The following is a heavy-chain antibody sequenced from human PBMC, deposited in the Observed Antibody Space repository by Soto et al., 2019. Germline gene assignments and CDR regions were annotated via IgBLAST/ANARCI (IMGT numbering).Heavy chain of an antibody. Sequence: ASVKVSCKASGYTFTSYYMRWVRQAPGQGLEWMGIVNPSGSTTRYAQKFQGRVTMTRDTSTSTVYMELSSLRSEDTAVYYCARTVPDHDXLTGYSDYWGQGTLVTVSS. CDR2: VNPSGSTT. J-gene: IGHJ4*02. CDR1: GYTFTSYY. CDR3: ARTVPDHDXLTGYSDY. V-gene: IGHV1-46*03. D-gene: IGHD3-9*01.